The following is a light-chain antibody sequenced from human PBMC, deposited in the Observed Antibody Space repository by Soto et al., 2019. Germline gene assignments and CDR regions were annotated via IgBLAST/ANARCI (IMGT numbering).Light chain of an antibody. Sequence: EIVLTQSPGTLSLSPGERATLSCRASQSVGRNCLAWYQQKPGQAPRLLIYGASNRATGVPDRFSASGSGTDFTLTNSRLEPEDFAVYYCQQCGSSPNTFGQGTTLDIK. V-gene: IGKV3-20*01. J-gene: IGKJ2*01. CDR2: GAS. CDR1: QSVGRNC. CDR3: QQCGSSPNT.